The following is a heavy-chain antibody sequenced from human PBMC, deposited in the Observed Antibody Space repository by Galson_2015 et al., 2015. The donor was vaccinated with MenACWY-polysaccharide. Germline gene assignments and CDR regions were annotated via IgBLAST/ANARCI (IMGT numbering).Heavy chain of an antibody. J-gene: IGHJ6*02. CDR2: INPNSGGT. V-gene: IGHV1-2*06. Sequence: SVKVSCKASGYTLTGYYIHWVRQAPGQGLEWMGRINPNSGGTNYAQKFQGRVTMTRDKSISTAQMELSRLRSDDTAVYYCAREGPLNSTGWLGPYYNGMGVLGHGTTVTVSS. CDR3: AREGPLNSTGWLGPYYNGMGV. CDR1: GYTLTGYY. D-gene: IGHD6-13*01.